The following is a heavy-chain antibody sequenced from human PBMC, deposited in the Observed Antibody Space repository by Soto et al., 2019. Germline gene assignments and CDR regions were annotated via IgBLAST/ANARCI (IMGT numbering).Heavy chain of an antibody. CDR3: TSRPSGMTYHAVFDF. Sequence: PGGSLRLSCAASGFIVSSNYMTWVRQAPGKGLEWVSVIYSGGSTYYADSVKGRFTISRDNSKNTVYLQMDSLRAEDTAVYYCTSRPSGMTYHAVFDFWGQGTLVTVSS. D-gene: IGHD2-21*02. CDR1: GFIVSSNY. V-gene: IGHV3-53*01. CDR2: IYSGGST. J-gene: IGHJ4*02.